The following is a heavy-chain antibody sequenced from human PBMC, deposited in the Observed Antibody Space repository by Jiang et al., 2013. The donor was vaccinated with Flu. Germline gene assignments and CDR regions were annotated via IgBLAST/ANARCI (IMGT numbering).Heavy chain of an antibody. CDR2: IYYSGDT. Sequence: KPSETLSLTCTVSGGSISSSSYYWGWIRQPPGKGLEWIGSIYYSGDTYYNPSLKSRVTISVDTSKNQFSLKLSSVTAADTAVYYCARSTTTRTFDIWGQGTMVTVSS. CDR1: GGSISSSSYY. D-gene: IGHD4-11*01. CDR3: ARSTTTRTFDI. V-gene: IGHV4-39*01. J-gene: IGHJ3*02.